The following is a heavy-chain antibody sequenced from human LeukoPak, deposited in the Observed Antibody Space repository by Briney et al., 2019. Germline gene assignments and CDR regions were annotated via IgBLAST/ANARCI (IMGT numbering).Heavy chain of an antibody. V-gene: IGHV4-34*01. Sequence: PSETLSLTCAVYGGSFSGYYWTWLRQPPGRGLEWIGEINHSGSTNYNPSLKSRVTISVDTSKSQFSLKLNSVTAADTAMHYCARGRDPYWGQGTLVTVSS. CDR2: INHSGST. J-gene: IGHJ4*02. CDR3: ARGRDPY. CDR1: GGSFSGYY. D-gene: IGHD5-24*01.